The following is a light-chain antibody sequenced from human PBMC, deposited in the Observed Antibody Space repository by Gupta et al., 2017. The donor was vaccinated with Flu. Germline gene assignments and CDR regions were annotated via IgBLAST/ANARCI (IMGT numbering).Light chain of an antibody. V-gene: IGLV1-40*01. Sequence: QSVLTQPPSVSGAPGQRVTISCTGSSSNIGAGYDVHWYQQLPGTAPKLLIYGNSNRPSGDPDRFSGSKSGTSAPLAITGLQAEDEADYYCQSYDSSLSGYYVFGTGTKVTVL. CDR1: SSNIGAGYD. CDR3: QSYDSSLSGYYV. CDR2: GNS. J-gene: IGLJ1*01.